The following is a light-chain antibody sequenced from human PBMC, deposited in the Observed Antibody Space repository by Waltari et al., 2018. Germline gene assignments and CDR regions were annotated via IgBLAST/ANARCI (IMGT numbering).Light chain of an antibody. V-gene: IGLV2-11*01. CDR1: SSDVGGYKH. CDR2: DVT. CDR3: CSFAGSYTWV. J-gene: IGLJ3*02. Sequence: QSALTQPRSVSGSPGQSVTISCTETSSDVGGYKHISWYQHHPGKAPKLIFYDVTERPSGVPDRFSGSKSGTTASLTISGLQPEDEADYYCCSFAGSYTWVFGGGTKVTVL.